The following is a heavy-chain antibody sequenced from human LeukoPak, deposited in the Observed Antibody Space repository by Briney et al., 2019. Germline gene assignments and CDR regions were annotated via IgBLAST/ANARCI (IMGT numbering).Heavy chain of an antibody. Sequence: GGSLRLSCVASGFTFSNYVMSWVRQAPGKGLEWVSTISGINYSTYHADSVKGRFTISRDNSKNTLYLQMNSLRAEDTAVYFCARRAWFGENYLDYWGQGTLVTVSS. CDR3: ARRAWFGENYLDY. V-gene: IGHV3-23*01. CDR1: GFTFSNYV. J-gene: IGHJ4*02. D-gene: IGHD3-10*01. CDR2: ISGINYST.